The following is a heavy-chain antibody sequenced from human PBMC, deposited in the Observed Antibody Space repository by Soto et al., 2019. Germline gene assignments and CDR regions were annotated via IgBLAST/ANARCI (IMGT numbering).Heavy chain of an antibody. D-gene: IGHD3-10*02. J-gene: IGHJ2*01. Sequence: KVLECIGEINHSGSTNYNPSLKSRITISVDTSKNQFSLKLSSVTAADTAVYFFFFKAEDGIRDVRSVSAFRLNRSSDL. V-gene: IGHV4-34*01. CDR3: FFKAEDGIRDVRSVSAFRLNRSSDL. CDR2: INHSGST.